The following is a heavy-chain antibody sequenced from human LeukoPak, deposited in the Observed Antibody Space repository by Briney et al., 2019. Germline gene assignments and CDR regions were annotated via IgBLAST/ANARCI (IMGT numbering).Heavy chain of an antibody. CDR2: IYYSGST. CDR3: ARHSPGHGYFQH. Sequence: PSETLSLTCTVSGGSISSYYWSWIRQPPGKGPEWIGNIYYSGSTNYNPSLKSRVTISVDTSKNQFSLKLSSVTAADTAVYYCARHSPGHGYFQHWGQGTLVTDSS. V-gene: IGHV4-59*08. J-gene: IGHJ1*01. CDR1: GGSISSYY.